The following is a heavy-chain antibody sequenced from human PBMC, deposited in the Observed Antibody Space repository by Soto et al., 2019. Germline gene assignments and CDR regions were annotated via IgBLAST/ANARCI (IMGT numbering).Heavy chain of an antibody. J-gene: IGHJ4*02. CDR2: TYYRSKWYS. D-gene: IGHD6-6*01. CDR3: ARVGSSIAVRPFDY. V-gene: IGHV6-1*01. CDR1: GDSVSSNSAA. Sequence: QTLSLTCAISGDSVSSNSAAWNWFRQSPSRGLEWLGRTYYRSKWYSVYAPSVKSRVTISLDTSKNQFSLKLSSVTAADTAVYYCARVGSSIAVRPFDYWGQGTLVTVSS.